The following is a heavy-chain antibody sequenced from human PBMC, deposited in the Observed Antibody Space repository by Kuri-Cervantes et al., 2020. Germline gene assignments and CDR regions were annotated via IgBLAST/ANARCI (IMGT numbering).Heavy chain of an antibody. CDR3: VRDLSFFSSSGRWGYYYYGMDV. J-gene: IGHJ6*02. V-gene: IGHV4-39*07. D-gene: IGHD6-19*01. CDR2: IYYSGST. CDR1: GGSISSSSYY. Sequence: GSLRLSCTVSGGSISSSSYYWGWIRQPPGKGLEWIGSIYYSGSTYYNPSLKSRVTISVDTSKNQFSLHLNSVTPEDTAVYYCVRDLSFFSSSGRWGYYYYGMDVWGQGTTVTVSS.